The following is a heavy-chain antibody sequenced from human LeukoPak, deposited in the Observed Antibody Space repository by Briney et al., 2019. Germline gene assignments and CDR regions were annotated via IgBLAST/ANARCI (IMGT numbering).Heavy chain of an antibody. V-gene: IGHV7-4-1*02. CDR1: GYTFTSYD. J-gene: IGHJ4*02. Sequence: AAVKVSCKASGYTFTSYDINWVRQATGQGLEWMGGINTNTGNPTYAQGFTGRFVFSLDTSVSTAYLQISSLTAEDTAVYYCARALDPYDFWSGFDYWGQGTLVTVSS. CDR3: ARALDPYDFWSGFDY. D-gene: IGHD3-3*01. CDR2: INTNTGNP.